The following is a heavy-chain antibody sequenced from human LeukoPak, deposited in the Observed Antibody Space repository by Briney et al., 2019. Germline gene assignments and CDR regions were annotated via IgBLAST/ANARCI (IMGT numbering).Heavy chain of an antibody. CDR1: GFTFSTYG. D-gene: IGHD1-26*01. J-gene: IGHJ3*01. V-gene: IGHV3-33*06. CDR2: IWSDGGNK. CDR3: AKDIALYSGTYYAFDV. Sequence: GGSLRLSSAASGFTFSTYGMHWVRQAPGKGLEWVAVIWSDGGNKYYADSVKGRFTISRDNSKNTLYLQMNSLRAEDTAVYYCAKDIALYSGTYYAFDVWGQGTMVTVSS.